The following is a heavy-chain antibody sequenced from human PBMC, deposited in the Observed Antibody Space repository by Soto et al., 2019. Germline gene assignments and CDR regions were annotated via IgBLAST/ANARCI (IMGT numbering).Heavy chain of an antibody. D-gene: IGHD3-3*01. CDR1: GYTFTSYD. V-gene: IGHV1-18*04. Sequence: GASVKVSCKASGYTFTSYDISWVRQAPGQGLEWMGWISVYNGNTNYAQKLQGRVTMTTDTSTSTAYMELRSLRSDDTAMYYCARATICGVVPKYSWFDPWGQGTLVTVSS. CDR2: ISVYNGNT. CDR3: ARATICGVVPKYSWFDP. J-gene: IGHJ5*02.